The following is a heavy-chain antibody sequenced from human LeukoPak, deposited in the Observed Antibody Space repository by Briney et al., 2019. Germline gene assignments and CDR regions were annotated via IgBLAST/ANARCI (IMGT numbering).Heavy chain of an antibody. V-gene: IGHV3-48*01. CDR1: GFTFSSYS. Sequence: GGSLRLSCAASGFTFSSYSMNWVRQAPGKGLEWVSYISSSSSTIYYADSVKGRFTISRDNSKNTLYLQMNSLRAEDTAVYFCARVGCTSTTCYTDEHFDYWGQGPWSPSPQ. J-gene: IGHJ4*02. D-gene: IGHD2-2*02. CDR3: ARVGCTSTTCYTDEHFDY. CDR2: ISSSSSTI.